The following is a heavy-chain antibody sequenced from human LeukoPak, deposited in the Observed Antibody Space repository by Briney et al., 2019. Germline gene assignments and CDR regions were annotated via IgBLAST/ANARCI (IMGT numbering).Heavy chain of an antibody. CDR3: ARAYYYYYMDV. V-gene: IGHV1-8*03. CDR1: GYTFTSYD. Sequence: ASVKVSCKASGYTFTSYDINWVRQATGQGLEWMGWMNPNSGNTGYAQKFQGRVTITRNTSISTAYMELSSLRSEDTAMYYCARAYYYYYMDVWGKGTTVTVSS. J-gene: IGHJ6*03. CDR2: MNPNSGNT.